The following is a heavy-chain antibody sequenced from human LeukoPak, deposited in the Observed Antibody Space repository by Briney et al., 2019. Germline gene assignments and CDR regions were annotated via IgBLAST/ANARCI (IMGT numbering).Heavy chain of an antibody. CDR1: GGSISSGGYY. V-gene: IGHV4-31*03. CDR2: IYYSGST. D-gene: IGHD2-21*01. Sequence: KPSETLSLTCTVSGGSISSGGYYWSWIRQHPGKGLEWIGYIYYSGSTYYNPSLKSRVTISVDTSKNQFSLKLSSVTAADTAVYYCARAGSVVVPFDYWGQGTLVTVSS. J-gene: IGHJ4*02. CDR3: ARAGSVVVPFDY.